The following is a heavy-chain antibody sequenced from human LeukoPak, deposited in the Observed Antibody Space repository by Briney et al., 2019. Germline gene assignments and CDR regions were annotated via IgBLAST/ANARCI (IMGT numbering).Heavy chain of an antibody. D-gene: IGHD3-22*01. CDR1: GFTFSSYS. V-gene: IGHV3-21*01. Sequence: GGSLRLSCAASGFTFSSYSMNWVRQAPGKGLGWVSSISSSSSYIYYADSVKGRFTISRDNAKNSLYLQMNSLRAEDTAVYYCARVLREYYDSSGIPPDYWGQGTLVTVSS. CDR3: ARVLREYYDSSGIPPDY. J-gene: IGHJ4*02. CDR2: ISSSSSYI.